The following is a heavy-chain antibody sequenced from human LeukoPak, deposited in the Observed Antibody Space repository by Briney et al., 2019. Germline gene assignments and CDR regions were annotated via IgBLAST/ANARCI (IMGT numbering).Heavy chain of an antibody. CDR1: GDSISSGGYS. J-gene: IGHJ3*02. V-gene: IGHV4-30-2*01. D-gene: IGHD2-15*01. CDR3: ARNYCSGGSCYDAFDI. CDR2: IYHDGST. Sequence: SQTLSLTCAVSGDSISSGGYSWSWIRQPPGKGLEWIAYIYHDGSTYYNPSLKSRVTISVDRSKNQFSLKLYSVTAADTAVYYCARNYCSGGSCYDAFDIWGQGTMVTVSS.